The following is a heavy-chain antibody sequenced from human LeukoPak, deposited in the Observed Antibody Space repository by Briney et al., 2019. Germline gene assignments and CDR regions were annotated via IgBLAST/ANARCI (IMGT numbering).Heavy chain of an antibody. CDR2: IWYDGSNK. Sequence: GGSLRLSCAASGFTFSSYDMHWVRQAPGKGLEWVAVIWYDGSNKYYADSVKGRFTISRDNSKNTLYLQMNSLRAEDTAVYYCASGLEWELPRYLVGDAFDIWGQGTMVTVSS. CDR1: GFTFSSYD. J-gene: IGHJ3*02. D-gene: IGHD1-26*01. CDR3: ASGLEWELPRYLVGDAFDI. V-gene: IGHV3-33*01.